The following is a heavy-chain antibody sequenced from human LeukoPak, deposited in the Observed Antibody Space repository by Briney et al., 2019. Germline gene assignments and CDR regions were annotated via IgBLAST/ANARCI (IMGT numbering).Heavy chain of an antibody. CDR3: ARDRGYSYGNYFDY. CDR2: INPNSGGT. V-gene: IGHV1-2*02. J-gene: IGHJ4*02. D-gene: IGHD5-18*01. CDR1: GYTFTGYY. Sequence: ASVKVSCKASGYTFTGYYIHWVRQAPGQGLEWMGWINPNSGGTNYAQKFQGRVTMTRDTSISTAYMELSRLRSDDTAVYYCARDRGYSYGNYFDYWGQGTLVTVRS.